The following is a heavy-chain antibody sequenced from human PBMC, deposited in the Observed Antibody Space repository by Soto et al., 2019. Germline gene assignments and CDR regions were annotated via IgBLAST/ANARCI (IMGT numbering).Heavy chain of an antibody. CDR3: ASLYSSSDYYYYYYGMDV. CDR2: ISSSSSYI. CDR1: GFTFSSYS. V-gene: IGHV3-21*01. Sequence: GSLRLSCAASGFTFSSYSMNWVRQAPGKGLEWVSSISSSSSYIYYADSVKGRFTISRDNAKNSLYLQMNSLRAEDTAVYYCASLYSSSDYYYYYYGMDVWGQGTTVTVSS. J-gene: IGHJ6*02. D-gene: IGHD6-6*01.